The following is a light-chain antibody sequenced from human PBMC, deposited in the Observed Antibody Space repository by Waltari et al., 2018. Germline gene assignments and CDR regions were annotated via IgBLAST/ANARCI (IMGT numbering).Light chain of an antibody. Sequence: QSVLTQPPSASGTPGQRVTISCSGNRPNIGINYVPWYQQLPGTAPTLLIYSNDQRPSGVPDIFSGSKSGTSASLAISGLRSDDEAEYYCAAWDDSLGGPVFGGGTKLAVL. J-gene: IGLJ3*02. V-gene: IGLV1-47*01. CDR2: SND. CDR3: AAWDDSLGGPV. CDR1: RPNIGINY.